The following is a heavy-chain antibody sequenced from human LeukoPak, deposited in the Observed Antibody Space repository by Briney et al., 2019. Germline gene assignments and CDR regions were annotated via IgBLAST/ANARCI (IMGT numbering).Heavy chain of an antibody. D-gene: IGHD2-2*01. J-gene: IGHJ4*02. Sequence: SETLSLTCTVSGGSISSHYWSWIRQPPGKGLEWIGYIYYSGSTNYNPSLKSRVTISVDTSKNQFSLKLSSVTAADTAVYYCERAVSHCSSTSCYSYFDYWGQGTLVTVSS. CDR3: ERAVSHCSSTSCYSYFDY. CDR2: IYYSGST. V-gene: IGHV4-59*11. CDR1: GGSISSHY.